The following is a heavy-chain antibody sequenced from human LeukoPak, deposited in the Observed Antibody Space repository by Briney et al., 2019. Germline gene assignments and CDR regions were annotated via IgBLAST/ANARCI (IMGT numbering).Heavy chain of an antibody. CDR2: ISGSGGST. J-gene: IGHJ6*04. CDR3: AELGITIIPGV. CDR1: GFTFSSYG. D-gene: IGHD3-3*02. V-gene: IGHV3-23*01. Sequence: PGGSLRLSCAASGFTFSSYGMSWVRQAPGKGLEWVSAISGSGGSTYYADSVKGRFTISRDNAKNSLYLQMKSLRAEDTAVYHGAELGITIIPGVWDKGTPVTISS.